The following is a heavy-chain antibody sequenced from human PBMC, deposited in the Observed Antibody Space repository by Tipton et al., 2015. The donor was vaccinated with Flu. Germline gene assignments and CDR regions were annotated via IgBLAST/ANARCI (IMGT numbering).Heavy chain of an antibody. D-gene: IGHD6-13*01. CDR2: IYYSGNS. J-gene: IGHJ4*02. CDR1: GYPISSSTYY. V-gene: IGHV4-39*07. CDR3: AIDDFGSSWYGY. Sequence: TLSLTCTVSGYPISSSTYYWGWFRQPPGGGLEWIANIYYSGNSFYNPSLKSRVTISLDTSKNQFSLRLTSLTAADTAVYYCAIDDFGSSWYGYWGQGSLVTVSS.